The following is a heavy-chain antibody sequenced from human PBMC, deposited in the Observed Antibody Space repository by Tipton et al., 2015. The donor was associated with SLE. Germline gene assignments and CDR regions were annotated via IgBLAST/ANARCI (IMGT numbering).Heavy chain of an antibody. CDR3: AANRVGTGTPSG. Sequence: TLSLTCSVSGDSISSGPYFWSWIRQPAGKGLEWIGRIYSSGSIDHNPSLTSRATITIETSRNQLSLELTSLTAADTAVYYCAANRVGTGTPSGWGQGTLVTVSS. CDR2: IYSSGSI. CDR1: GDSISSGPYF. V-gene: IGHV4-61*02. D-gene: IGHD2-15*01. J-gene: IGHJ4*02.